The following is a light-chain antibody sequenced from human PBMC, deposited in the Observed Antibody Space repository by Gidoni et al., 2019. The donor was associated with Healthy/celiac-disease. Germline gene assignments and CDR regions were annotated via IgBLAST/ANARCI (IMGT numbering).Light chain of an antibody. CDR3: SSYTSSSTSVV. J-gene: IGLJ2*01. CDR1: SSDVGSYNR. V-gene: IGLV2-18*02. CDR2: EVS. Sequence: QSALTQPPSVSGSPGQSVTISCTGPSSDVGSYNRVSWYQQPPGTAPKRMIYEVSNRPSGVPDRFSGSKSGNTASLTISGLQAEDEADYYCSSYTSSSTSVVFGGGTKLTVL.